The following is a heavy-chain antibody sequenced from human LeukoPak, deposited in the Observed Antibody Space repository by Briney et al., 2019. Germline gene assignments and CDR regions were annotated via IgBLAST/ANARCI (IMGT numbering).Heavy chain of an antibody. V-gene: IGHV3-7*01. Sequence: GGSLRLSCAASGFTFSDHYMTWIRQSPRKGLEWVANIKQDGSEKYYVDSVKGRFTISRDNAENSLYLQMNSLRAEDTAVYYCARDPSPRYYDFWSGYYPLYFDYWGQGTLVTVSS. D-gene: IGHD3-3*01. J-gene: IGHJ4*02. CDR2: IKQDGSEK. CDR3: ARDPSPRYYDFWSGYYPLYFDY. CDR1: GFTFSDHY.